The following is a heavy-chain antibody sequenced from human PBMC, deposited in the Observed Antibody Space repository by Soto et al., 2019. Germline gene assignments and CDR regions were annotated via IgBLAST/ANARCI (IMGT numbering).Heavy chain of an antibody. CDR1: GYTFTSYA. D-gene: IGHD2-21*02. V-gene: IGHV1-3*01. J-gene: IGHJ4*02. CDR3: ARSIVVVTAADC. Sequence: SVKVSCTASGYTFTSYAMHWVRQAPGQRLEWMGWINAGNGNTKYSQKFQGRVTITRDTSASTAYMELSSLRSEDTAVYYCARSIVVVTAADCWGQGTLVTVSS. CDR2: INAGNGNT.